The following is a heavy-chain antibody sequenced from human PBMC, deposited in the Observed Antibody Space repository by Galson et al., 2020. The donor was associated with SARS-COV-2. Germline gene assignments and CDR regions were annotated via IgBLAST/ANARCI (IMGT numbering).Heavy chain of an antibody. CDR1: GFSFSDYH. V-gene: IGHV3-21*01. J-gene: IGHJ3*02. Sequence: GESLKISCAASGFSFSDYHMNWVRQAPGKGLEWVSSISSGSTYIFYADSVKGRFTISRDNARNSLYLHMNSLRADDTALYYCVSPRDYCNSARCDVAFDMWGQGTMVTVSS. D-gene: IGHD4-4*01. CDR2: ISSGSTYI. CDR3: VSPRDYCNSARCDVAFDM.